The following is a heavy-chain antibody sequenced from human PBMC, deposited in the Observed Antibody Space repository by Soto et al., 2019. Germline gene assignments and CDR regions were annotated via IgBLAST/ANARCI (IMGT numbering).Heavy chain of an antibody. Sequence: GGSLRLSCAASGFTFSSYSMNWVRQAPGKGLEWVSSISSSSSYIYYADSVKGRFTISRDNAKNSLYLQMNSLRAEDTAVYYCARVHCTNGVCYNLRFFDYWGQGTLVTVSS. D-gene: IGHD2-8*01. CDR2: ISSSSSYI. V-gene: IGHV3-21*01. J-gene: IGHJ4*02. CDR1: GFTFSSYS. CDR3: ARVHCTNGVCYNLRFFDY.